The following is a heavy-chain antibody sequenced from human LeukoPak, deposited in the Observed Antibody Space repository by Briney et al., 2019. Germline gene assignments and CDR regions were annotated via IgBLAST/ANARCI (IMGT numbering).Heavy chain of an antibody. V-gene: IGHV3-11*06. CDR2: ITGSGTYT. CDR3: ARDGAHYQLHYFDY. Sequence: GRSLRLSCVASGFTFSDYYMSWTRQAPGKGLEWVSYITGSGTYTTYADSVKGRFTISRDNAKNSLYLQMNSLGAEDTAVYYCARDGAHYQLHYFDYWGQGALVTVSS. CDR1: GFTFSDYY. D-gene: IGHD2-2*01. J-gene: IGHJ4*02.